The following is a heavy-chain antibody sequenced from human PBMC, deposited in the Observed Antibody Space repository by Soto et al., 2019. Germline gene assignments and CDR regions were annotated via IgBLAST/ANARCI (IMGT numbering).Heavy chain of an antibody. CDR3: DGYCTNGVCPANWFDP. V-gene: IGHV3-23*01. J-gene: IGHJ5*02. CDR1: GFTFSSYA. CDR2: ISGSGGST. D-gene: IGHD2-8*01. Sequence: GGSLRLSCAASGFTFSSYAMSWVRQAPGKGLEWVSAISGSGGSTYYADSVKGRFTISRDNSKNTLYLQMNSLRAEDTAVYYCDGYCTNGVCPANWFDPWGQGTLVTVSS.